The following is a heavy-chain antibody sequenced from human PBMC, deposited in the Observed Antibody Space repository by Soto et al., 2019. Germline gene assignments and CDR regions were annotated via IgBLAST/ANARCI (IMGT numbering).Heavy chain of an antibody. CDR3: ARDTALYGGYSPFDY. Sequence: QVQLVQSGAEVKKPGSSVKVSCKASGGTFSSYAISWVRQAPGQGLEWMGGIIPIFGTANYAQKFQGRVTITADESTSTAYMELSRLRSEDTAVYYCARDTALYGGYSPFDYWGKGTLVTVAS. J-gene: IGHJ4*02. CDR2: IIPIFGTA. CDR1: GGTFSSYA. D-gene: IGHD5-12*01. V-gene: IGHV1-69*01.